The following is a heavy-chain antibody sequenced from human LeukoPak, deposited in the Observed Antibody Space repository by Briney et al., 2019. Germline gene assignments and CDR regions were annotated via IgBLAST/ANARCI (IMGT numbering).Heavy chain of an antibody. CDR2: IDPYTGNR. D-gene: IGHD5-12*01. J-gene: IGHJ1*01. CDR3: AREYSASEH. CDR1: GYNFVGYY. Sequence: ASVKVSCKASGYNFVGYYLHWVRQAPGQGREWMAWIDPYTGNRHYAQKFQGRITVTRDTSLSTTYMELNWLTSDDTALYYCAREYSASEHWGQGTLATVSS. V-gene: IGHV1-2*02.